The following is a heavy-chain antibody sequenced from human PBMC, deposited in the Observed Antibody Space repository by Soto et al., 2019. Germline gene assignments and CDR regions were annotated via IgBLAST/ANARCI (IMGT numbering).Heavy chain of an antibody. J-gene: IGHJ5*02. CDR3: AKDRAYYYGSGKPGDWFDP. V-gene: IGHV3-23*01. Sequence: PGGSLRLSCAASGFTFSSYAMSWVRQAPGKGLEWVSAISGSGGSTYYADSVKGRFTISRDNSKNTLYLQMNSLRAEDTAVYYCAKDRAYYYGSGKPGDWFDPWGQGTLVTVSS. CDR1: GFTFSSYA. CDR2: ISGSGGST. D-gene: IGHD3-10*01.